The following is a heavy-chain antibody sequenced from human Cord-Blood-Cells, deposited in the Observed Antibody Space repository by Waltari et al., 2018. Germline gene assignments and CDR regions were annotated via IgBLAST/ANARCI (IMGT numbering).Heavy chain of an antibody. J-gene: IGHJ3*02. D-gene: IGHD6-6*01. CDR3: ARGASRAAGYDAFDI. CDR1: GGSFSGYY. Sequence: QVQLQQWGAGLLKPSETLSLTCAVYGGSFSGYYWSWIRQPPGKGLEWIGEINHSGSTNFNPSLKCRVTISVDTSKNQFSLKLSSVTAADTAVYYCARGASRAAGYDAFDIWGQGTMVTVSS. V-gene: IGHV4-34*01. CDR2: INHSGST.